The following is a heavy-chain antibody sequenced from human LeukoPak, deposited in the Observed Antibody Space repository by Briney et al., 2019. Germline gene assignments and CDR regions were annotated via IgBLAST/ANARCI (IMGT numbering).Heavy chain of an antibody. CDR2: IYYSGST. V-gene: IGHV4-59*01. J-gene: IGHJ6*02. CDR3: AREDLDV. Sequence: GSLRLTCTVSGGSISSYYWSWIRQPPGKGLEWIGYIYYSGSTNYNPSLKSRVTISVDTSKNQFSLKLSSVTAADTAVYYCAREDLDVWGQGTTVTVSS. CDR1: GGSISSYY.